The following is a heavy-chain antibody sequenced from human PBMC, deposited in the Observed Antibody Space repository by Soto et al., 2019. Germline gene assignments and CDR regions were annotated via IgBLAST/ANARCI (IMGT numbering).Heavy chain of an antibody. Sequence: EVQLVESGGGLVQPGGSLRLSCAASGFTFSSYWMSWVRQAPGKGLEWVANIKQDGSEKYYVDSVKGRFTISRDNAKNSLYLQMNSLRAEDTAVYYCARLEGGGYDSHYYYCTDVWGKGTTVTVSS. V-gene: IGHV3-7*01. CDR2: IKQDGSEK. CDR3: ARLEGGGYDSHYYYCTDV. CDR1: GFTFSSYW. D-gene: IGHD5-12*01. J-gene: IGHJ6*03.